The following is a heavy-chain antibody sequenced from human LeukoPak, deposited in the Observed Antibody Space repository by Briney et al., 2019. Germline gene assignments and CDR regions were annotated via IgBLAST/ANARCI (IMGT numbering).Heavy chain of an antibody. Sequence: GGSLRLSYAASGFTFSSSWMSWVRRAPGKGLEWVASIKEDGSEKYYVDSVKGRFTISRDNAKNSLYLQMNTLRAEDTALYYCAKDILPYYYESSGDDAFDIWGQGTMVTVSS. CDR1: GFTFSSSW. CDR2: IKEDGSEK. CDR3: AKDILPYYYESSGDDAFDI. V-gene: IGHV3-7*03. D-gene: IGHD3-22*01. J-gene: IGHJ3*02.